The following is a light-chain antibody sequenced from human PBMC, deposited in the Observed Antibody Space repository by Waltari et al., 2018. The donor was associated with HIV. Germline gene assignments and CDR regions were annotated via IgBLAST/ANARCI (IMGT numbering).Light chain of an antibody. J-gene: IGLJ2*01. CDR1: SLGRNC. CDR2: YDS. CDR3: QVWDSSSDSYVV. V-gene: IGLV3-21*04. Sequence: SYALTQPHSVSVALGKKAMLPRGGNSLGRNCSTCPQQKPGQAPVAAIRYDSDRPSGMPERCSGSNSGNTATLTISRVEPGDEADYYCQVWDSSSDSYVVFGGGTKLTVL.